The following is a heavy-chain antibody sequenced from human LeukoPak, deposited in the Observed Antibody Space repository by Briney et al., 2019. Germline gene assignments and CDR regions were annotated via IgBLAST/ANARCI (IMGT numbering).Heavy chain of an antibody. CDR3: ARDASRTTAPDDY. CDR2: INPNSGAT. Sequence: ASVRVSCKTSGYTFTDYYMHWVRQAPGQGLEWLGWINPNSGATNYAQKFQGRVTMTRDTSISTVYIELSRLTSDDTAVHYCARDASRTTAPDDYWGQGTLVTVSS. D-gene: IGHD1-1*01. V-gene: IGHV1-2*02. J-gene: IGHJ4*02. CDR1: GYTFTDYY.